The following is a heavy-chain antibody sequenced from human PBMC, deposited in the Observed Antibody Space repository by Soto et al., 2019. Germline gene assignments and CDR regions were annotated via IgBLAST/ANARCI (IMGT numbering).Heavy chain of an antibody. CDR1: GFNFGDYA. J-gene: IGHJ4*02. D-gene: IGHD1-26*01. CDR3: TRSGTVTTGYYFDS. V-gene: IGHV3-49*04. CDR2: IRGKAYGGTP. Sequence: GGSLRLSCTTSGFNFGDYAMDWVRQAPGKGLEWVGFIRGKAYGGTPEYAASAKGRFTISADDSKNIAYLQMNSLKTEDTAVYFCTRSGTVTTGYYFDSWGQGTLVTVSS.